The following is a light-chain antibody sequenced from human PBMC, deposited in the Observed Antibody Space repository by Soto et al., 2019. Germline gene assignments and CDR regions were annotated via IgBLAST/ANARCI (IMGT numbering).Light chain of an antibody. Sequence: GDRVTITCRASQNVNNWLAWYQHKPGKAPQLLIYDASVLQSGVPLRFSGSGSGTSFTLTISSLQPEDFATYYCQQLLSYPITFGQGTRLEIK. V-gene: IGKV1-9*01. CDR1: QNVNNW. CDR3: QQLLSYPIT. J-gene: IGKJ5*01. CDR2: DAS.